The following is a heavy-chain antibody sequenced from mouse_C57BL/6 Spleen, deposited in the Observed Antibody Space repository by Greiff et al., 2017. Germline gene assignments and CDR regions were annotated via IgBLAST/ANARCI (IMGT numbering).Heavy chain of an antibody. D-gene: IGHD1-1*01. CDR2: IDPETGGT. J-gene: IGHJ2*01. CDR1: GYTFTDYE. CDR3: TRTFLRYQVRAFDS. Sequence: VQLQQSGAELVRPGASVTLSCKASGYTFTDYEMHWVKQTPVHGLEWIGAIDPETGGTAYNQKFKGKAILTADKSSSTAYMELHSLTSEDSAIYYWTRTFLRYQVRAFDSWGQGTTLTVSS. V-gene: IGHV1-15*01.